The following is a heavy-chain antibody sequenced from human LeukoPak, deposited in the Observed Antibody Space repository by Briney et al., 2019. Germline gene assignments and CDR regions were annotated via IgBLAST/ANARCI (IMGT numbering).Heavy chain of an antibody. CDR3: ARHRAEMATINDDAFDM. CDR2: IYTTGST. J-gene: IGHJ3*02. D-gene: IGHD5-24*01. CDR1: GSSIGTYS. Sequence: SETLSLPCTVSGSSIGTYSWSWIRQPPGKGLAWVGYIYTTGSTHYNPSLKSRVTMSLDTSKNQFSLRLSSVTAADTAVFYCARHRAEMATINDDAFDMWGQGTMVTVSS. V-gene: IGHV4-4*09.